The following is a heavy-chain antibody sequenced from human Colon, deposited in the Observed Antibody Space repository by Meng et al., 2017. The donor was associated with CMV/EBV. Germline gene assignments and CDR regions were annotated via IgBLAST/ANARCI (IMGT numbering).Heavy chain of an antibody. D-gene: IGHD5-24*01. CDR1: GFSVSSDI. V-gene: IGHV3-66*01. CDR2: IHSGGTQPT. Sequence: EVQLLQSGGGLVQRGGSLRLSGAASGFSVSSDIMTWVRQTPGKGLEWVSIIHSGGTQPTFYADSVKGRFTISRDNSKESLYLQMNSLRVEDTAVYYCATRGTWGQGTLVTVSS. J-gene: IGHJ5*02. CDR3: ATRGT.